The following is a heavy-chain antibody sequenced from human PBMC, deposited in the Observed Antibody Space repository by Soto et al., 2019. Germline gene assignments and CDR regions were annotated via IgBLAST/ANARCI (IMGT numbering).Heavy chain of an antibody. J-gene: IGHJ5*02. Sequence: PSETLSLTCTISGGSVSSGTYYCSWIRQPPGKGLEFIAYIAYSGTTNFNPSLKSRVTISGDTSKNQFSLKLTSVTAADMAVYYCARGLVFWTGFDPWGQGTLVTVSS. V-gene: IGHV4-61*01. CDR3: ARGLVFWTGFDP. D-gene: IGHD3-3*01. CDR2: IAYSGTT. CDR1: GGSVSSGTYY.